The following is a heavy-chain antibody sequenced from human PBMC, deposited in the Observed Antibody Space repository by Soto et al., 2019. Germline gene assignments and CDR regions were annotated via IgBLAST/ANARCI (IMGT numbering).Heavy chain of an antibody. CDR1: GFVFSDSA. CDR3: ATLPGVHGGIGGRYFPC. Sequence: EEHLLESGGRLVQPGGSLKLSCAGSGFVFSDSAMHWVRQASGKGLEWVGRMRTRRDRYATVYSASGQVRFYISRDDSKNTAYRQMNSLRSDETAAYYCATLPGVHGGIGGRYFPCWGRGNGVTVS. V-gene: IGHV3-73*02. CDR2: MRTRRDRYAT. J-gene: IGHJ2*01.